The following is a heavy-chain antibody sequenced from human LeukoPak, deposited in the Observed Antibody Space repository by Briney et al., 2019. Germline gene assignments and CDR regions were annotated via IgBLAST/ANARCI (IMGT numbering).Heavy chain of an antibody. CDR3: ARVRAVRGVVGSYYYYDMDV. D-gene: IGHD3-10*01. J-gene: IGHJ6*03. Sequence: GASVKVSCKASGYTFTSYDINWVRQATGQGLEWMGWMNPNSGNTGYAQKFQGRVTMTRNTSISTAYMELSSLRSEDTAVYYCARVRAVRGVVGSYYYYDMDVWGKGTTVTVSS. CDR1: GYTFTSYD. V-gene: IGHV1-8*01. CDR2: MNPNSGNT.